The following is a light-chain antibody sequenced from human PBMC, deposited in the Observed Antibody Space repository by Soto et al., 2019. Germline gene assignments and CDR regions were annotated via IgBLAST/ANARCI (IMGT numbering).Light chain of an antibody. Sequence: QSALTQPASVSGSPGQSITISCTGTSSDVGGYSRVSWYQHHPGKAPKLMIYEVSDRPSGVSSRFSGSTSGNTASLTISGLQAEDEADYYCNSYTSSNTRVFGTGTKVTVL. CDR3: NSYTSSNTRV. J-gene: IGLJ1*01. CDR2: EVS. CDR1: SSDVGGYSR. V-gene: IGLV2-14*01.